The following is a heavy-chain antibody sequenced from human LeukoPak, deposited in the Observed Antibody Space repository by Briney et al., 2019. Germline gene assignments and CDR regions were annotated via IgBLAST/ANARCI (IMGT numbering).Heavy chain of an antibody. CDR3: ARGGATSNYYYYYRDV. Sequence: GASVKVSCKASGGTFSSYAISWVRQAPGQGLEWMGGIIPIFGTANYAQKFQGRVTITTDESTSTAYMELSSLRSEDTAVYYCARGGATSNYYYYYRDVWGKGTTVTVSS. CDR1: GGTFSSYA. CDR2: IIPIFGTA. J-gene: IGHJ6*03. V-gene: IGHV1-69*05. D-gene: IGHD3-16*01.